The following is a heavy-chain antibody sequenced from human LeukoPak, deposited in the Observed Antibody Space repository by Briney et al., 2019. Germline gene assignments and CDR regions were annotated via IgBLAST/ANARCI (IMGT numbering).Heavy chain of an antibody. CDR3: ARAVKYDSSGYYLIGAFDI. D-gene: IGHD3-22*01. V-gene: IGHV4-30-2*01. J-gene: IGHJ3*02. Sequence: PSQTLSLTCAVSGGSISSGGYSWSWIRQPPGKGLEWIGYIYHSGSTYYNPSLKSRVTISVDRSKNQFSLKLSSVTAADTAVYYCARAVKYDSSGYYLIGAFDIWGQGTMVTVSS. CDR1: GGSISSGGYS. CDR2: IYHSGST.